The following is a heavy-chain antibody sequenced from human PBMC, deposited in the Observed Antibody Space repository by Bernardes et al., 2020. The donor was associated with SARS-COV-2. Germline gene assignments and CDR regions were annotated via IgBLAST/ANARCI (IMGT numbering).Heavy chain of an antibody. CDR3: ARDEKYDSRPGDAFDI. CDR1: GGSISSFGYY. J-gene: IGHJ3*02. D-gene: IGHD3-22*01. Sequence: SEPLSLTCTVSGGSISSFGYYWRWIRQHPGKGLEWIGYIYYSGITYYNPSLKSRVTISVDTSKNQFSLKLSSVTAADTAVYYCARDEKYDSRPGDAFDIWGQGTMVTVSS. CDR2: IYYSGIT. V-gene: IGHV4-31*03.